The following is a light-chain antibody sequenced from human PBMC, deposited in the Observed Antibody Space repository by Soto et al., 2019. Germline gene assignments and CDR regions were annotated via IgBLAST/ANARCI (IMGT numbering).Light chain of an antibody. CDR3: QSYDSRLTAYV. J-gene: IGLJ1*01. V-gene: IGLV1-40*01. CDR2: GDI. Sequence: QSVLTQPPSVSWAPGQRVTMSCSGSSSNIGAGYDVQWYQQLPGTSPKLLIYGDINRASGVPDRFSGSKSGTSASLAITGLQAEDEADYYCQSYDSRLTAYVFGTGTKVTVL. CDR1: SSNIGAGYD.